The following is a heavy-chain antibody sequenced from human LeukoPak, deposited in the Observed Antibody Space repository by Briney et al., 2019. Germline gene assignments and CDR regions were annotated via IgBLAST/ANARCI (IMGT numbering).Heavy chain of an antibody. CDR1: GFTFRNYA. V-gene: IGHV3-23*01. CDR3: AKDPYYYGSGTQLGGY. CDR2: IGAGGDTT. Sequence: PGGSLRLSCSASGFTFRNYAMTWVRQTPGKGLEWVSGIGAGGDTTYFADSVKGRFTISRDNSRNTLFLQMNSLKVDDTAVYYCAKDPYYYGSGTQLGGYWGQGTLVTVSS. J-gene: IGHJ4*02. D-gene: IGHD3-10*01.